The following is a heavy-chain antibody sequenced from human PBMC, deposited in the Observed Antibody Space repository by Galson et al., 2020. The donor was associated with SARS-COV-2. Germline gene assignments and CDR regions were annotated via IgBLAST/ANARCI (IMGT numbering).Heavy chain of an antibody. D-gene: IGHD2-2*02. CDR3: AAIGGYTGTGLGD. J-gene: IGHJ4*02. CDR2: ISYDGNNK. Sequence: TGGSLRLSCTASGFTFSSHTLHWVRQAPGKGLEWVAGISYDGNNKDYGDSVKGRFTISRDNSKNTLYLQMNFLRPDDTAVYFCAAIGGYTGTGLGDWGQGTLVTVSS. CDR1: GFTFSSHT. V-gene: IGHV3-30-3*01.